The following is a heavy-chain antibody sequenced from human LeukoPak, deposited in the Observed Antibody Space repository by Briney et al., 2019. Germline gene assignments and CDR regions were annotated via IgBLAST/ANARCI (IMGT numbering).Heavy chain of an antibody. CDR1: GITLSNYG. V-gene: IGHV3-23*01. CDR3: ARRGVVIRVILVGFHKEANYFDS. CDR2: ISDSGGRT. D-gene: IGHD3-22*01. J-gene: IGHJ4*02. Sequence: GGSLRLSCAVSGITLSNYGMSWVRQAPGKGLEWVAGISDSGGRTNYADSVKGRFTISRDNPKNTLYLQMNSLRAEDTAVYFCARRGVVIRVILVGFHKEANYFDSWGQGALVTVSS.